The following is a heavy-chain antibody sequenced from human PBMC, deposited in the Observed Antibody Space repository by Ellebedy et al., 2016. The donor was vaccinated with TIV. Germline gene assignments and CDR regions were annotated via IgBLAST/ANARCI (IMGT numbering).Heavy chain of an antibody. CDR2: ITGSASST. J-gene: IGHJ4*02. CDR1: GITFRSFA. D-gene: IGHD3-22*01. CDR3: VKADSISSSWFVSFDS. Sequence: GESLKISCVASGITFRSFAFHWVRQAPGKGLEWVSGITGSASSTNYADSVRGRFTISRDNSNKTLYLQMNSLRAADTAVYYCVKADSISSSWFVSFDSWGQGILVTVSS. V-gene: IGHV3-23*01.